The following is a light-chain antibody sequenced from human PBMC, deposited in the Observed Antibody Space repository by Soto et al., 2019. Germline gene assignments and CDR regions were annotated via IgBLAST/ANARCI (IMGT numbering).Light chain of an antibody. J-gene: IGLJ1*01. Sequence: QSALTQPASVSGSPGQSITISCTGTSSDVGGYIHVSWYQQHPGKAPKLMIYEVSDRPSGVSDRFSGSKSGNTASLTISGRQAEDEADYYCCSYTSSNSYVFGTGTKVTVL. CDR3: CSYTSSNSYV. CDR2: EVS. V-gene: IGLV2-14*01. CDR1: SSDVGGYIH.